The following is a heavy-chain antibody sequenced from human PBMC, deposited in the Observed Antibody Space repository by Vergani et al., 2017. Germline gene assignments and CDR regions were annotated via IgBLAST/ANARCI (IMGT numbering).Heavy chain of an antibody. D-gene: IGHD6-13*01. Sequence: EVQLVESGGGLVQPGRSLRLSCTASGFTFGDYAMSWFRQAPGKGLEWVGFLRSKAYGGTTEYAASVKGRFTIARDEYKSIAYLQMNSLKTEDTAVYYCTRDEGSSWYSGDFDYWGQGTLVTVSS. V-gene: IGHV3-49*03. CDR2: LRSKAYGGTT. J-gene: IGHJ4*02. CDR3: TRDEGSSWYSGDFDY. CDR1: GFTFGDYA.